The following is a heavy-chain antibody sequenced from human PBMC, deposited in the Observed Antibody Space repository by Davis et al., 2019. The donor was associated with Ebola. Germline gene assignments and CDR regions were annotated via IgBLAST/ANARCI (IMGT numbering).Heavy chain of an antibody. V-gene: IGHV5-51*01. CDR1: GYSFTSYW. CDR2: IYPGDSDT. Sequence: GESLKISCKASGYSFTSYWIGWVRQMPGKGLVWMGIIYPGDSDTRYSPSLQGQVTISADKSINTAYLQWSSLKASDTAMYYCARRGTDFWSGYQYWGQGALVTVSS. D-gene: IGHD3-3*01. CDR3: ARRGTDFWSGYQY. J-gene: IGHJ4*02.